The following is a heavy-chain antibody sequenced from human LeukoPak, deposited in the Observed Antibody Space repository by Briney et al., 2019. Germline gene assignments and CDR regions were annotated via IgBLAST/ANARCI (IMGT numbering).Heavy chain of an antibody. CDR3: AREGDIVVVPAAPFDY. D-gene: IGHD2-2*01. CDR2: IDPNSGGT. V-gene: IGHV1-2*02. Sequence: ASVKVSCKASGYTFTGYYMHWMRQAPGQGLEWMGWIDPNSGGTNYAQKFQSRVTMTRDTSISTAYMELSRLRSDDTAVYYCAREGDIVVVPAAPFDYWGQGTLVTVSS. CDR1: GYTFTGYY. J-gene: IGHJ4*02.